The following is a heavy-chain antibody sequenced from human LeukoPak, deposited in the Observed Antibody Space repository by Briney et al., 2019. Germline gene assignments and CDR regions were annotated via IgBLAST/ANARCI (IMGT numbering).Heavy chain of an antibody. CDR3: ARGDAVADYGMVV. CDR2: SNAGNGNT. J-gene: IGHJ6*02. CDR1: GGTFSSYA. Sequence: ASVKVSCKASGGTFSSYAISWVRQAPGQRLEWMGWSNAGNGNTQYSQEFQGRLTITRDTAASTAYMELSSLRSDDMAVYYCARGDAVADYGMVVWGQGTTVSVSS. V-gene: IGHV1-3*02. D-gene: IGHD6-19*01.